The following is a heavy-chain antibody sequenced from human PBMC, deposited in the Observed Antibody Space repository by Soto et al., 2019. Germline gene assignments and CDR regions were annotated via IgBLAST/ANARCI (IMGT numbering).Heavy chain of an antibody. Sequence: QVQLVQSGAEVKKPGASVKVSCKASGYTFTSYGIRWVLQAPGQGLEWMGWISAYNGNTNIAPKLQGRVTMTTDTSTSTAYMELSSLRSDDTAVYYCARVPRGAWYSQSLYWGQGSLVTVSS. CDR2: ISAYNGNT. J-gene: IGHJ4*02. CDR3: ARVPRGAWYSQSLY. V-gene: IGHV1-18*04. CDR1: GYTFTSYG. D-gene: IGHD6-13*01.